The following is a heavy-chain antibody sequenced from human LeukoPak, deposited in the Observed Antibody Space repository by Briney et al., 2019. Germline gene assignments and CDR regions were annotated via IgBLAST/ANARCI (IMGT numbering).Heavy chain of an antibody. D-gene: IGHD2-2*01. V-gene: IGHV3-7*01. Sequence: GGSLRLSCTVSGFTLGSYWITWVRQSPEKWPEWVASISHDGSQSYYVDSVKGRFTISRDNAKNSLYLQMNSLRAEDAAIYYCATYFRAASCSGPSCPITREEFWGHRALATVSS. CDR3: ATYFRAASCSGPSCPITREEF. J-gene: IGHJ4*01. CDR1: GFTLGSYW. CDR2: ISHDGSQS.